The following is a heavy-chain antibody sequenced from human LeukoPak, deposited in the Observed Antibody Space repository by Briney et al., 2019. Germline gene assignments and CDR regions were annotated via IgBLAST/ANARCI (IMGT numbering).Heavy chain of an antibody. J-gene: IGHJ4*02. V-gene: IGHV3-53*01. CDR1: GFTVSSNS. CDR3: ARYISGHSLDS. Sequence: QTGGSLRLSCAASGFTVSSNSMSWVRQAPGKGLEWVSIIYAGSPYYADSVKGRFTISRDNSKNTLYLQMNSLRAEDTAVYYCARYISGHSLDSWGQGTLVTVSS. CDR2: IYAGSP. D-gene: IGHD3-22*01.